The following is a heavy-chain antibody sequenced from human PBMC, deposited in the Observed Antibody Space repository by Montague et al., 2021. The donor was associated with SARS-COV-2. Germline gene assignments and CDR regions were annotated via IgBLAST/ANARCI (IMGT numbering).Heavy chain of an antibody. V-gene: IGHV4-61*01. Sequence: SETLSLTCTVSGGSVSSGNYYWSWIRQPPGKGLEWIGYIYYSGSTYYNPSLKSRVTISVDTSKNQFSLRLTSVTAADTAVYYCARRGSWGLHWYFDLWGRGALVTVSS. CDR1: GGSVSSGNYY. D-gene: IGHD1-26*01. J-gene: IGHJ2*01. CDR3: ARRGSWGLHWYFDL. CDR2: IYYSGST.